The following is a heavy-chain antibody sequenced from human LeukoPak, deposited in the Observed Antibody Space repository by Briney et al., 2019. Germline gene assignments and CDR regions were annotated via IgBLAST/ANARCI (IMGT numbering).Heavy chain of an antibody. CDR1: GDSIASSGYY. D-gene: IGHD2-21*02. V-gene: IGHV4-39*01. Sequence: SETLSLTCTVSGDSIASSGYYWSWVRQPPGKGLEWIATIYYSGTTYYNAPLKSRVTISVDTSKNQFSLKLSSVTAADTAMYYCARYVVVTAKYYFDYWGQGTLVTVSS. CDR2: IYYSGTT. J-gene: IGHJ4*02. CDR3: ARYVVVTAKYYFDY.